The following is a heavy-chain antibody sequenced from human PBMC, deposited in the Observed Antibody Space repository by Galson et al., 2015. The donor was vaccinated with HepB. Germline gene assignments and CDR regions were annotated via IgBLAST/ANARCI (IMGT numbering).Heavy chain of an antibody. CDR2: IYSGGST. CDR1: GFTVSSNY. V-gene: IGHV3-53*01. CDR3: ARELYSSGWFYYYGMDV. D-gene: IGHD6-19*01. J-gene: IGHJ6*02. Sequence: SLRLSCAASGFTVSSNYMSWVRQAPGKGLEWVSVIYSGGSTYYADSVKGRFTISRDNSKNTLYLQMNSLRAEDTAVYYCARELYSSGWFYYYGMDVWGQGTTVTVSS.